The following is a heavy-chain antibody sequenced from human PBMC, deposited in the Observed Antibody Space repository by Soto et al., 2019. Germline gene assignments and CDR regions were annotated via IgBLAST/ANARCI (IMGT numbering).Heavy chain of an antibody. CDR2: INSDGSST. J-gene: IGHJ6*03. CDR3: ALKHSSSWAYYYYYMDV. D-gene: IGHD6-13*01. CDR1: GFTFSSYW. Sequence: GGSLRLSCAASGFTFSSYWMHWVRQAPGKGLLWVSRINSDGSSTNYADSVKGRFTISRDNAKKTLYLQMNSLRAEDTAVYYCALKHSSSWAYYYYYMDVWGKGTTVTVSS. V-gene: IGHV3-74*01.